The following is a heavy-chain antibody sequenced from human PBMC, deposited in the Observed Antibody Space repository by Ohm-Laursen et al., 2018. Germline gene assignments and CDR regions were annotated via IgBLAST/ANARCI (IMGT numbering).Heavy chain of an antibody. CDR1: GFTFSSYA. CDR3: AVAYYDILAGYY. Sequence: GSLRLSCSASGFTFSSYAMSWVRQAPGKGLEWVSAISGSGGSTYYADSVKGRFTISRDNSKNTLYLQMNSLRAEDTAVYYCAVAYYDILAGYYWGQGTLVTVSS. V-gene: IGHV3-23*01. J-gene: IGHJ4*02. CDR2: ISGSGGST. D-gene: IGHD3-9*01.